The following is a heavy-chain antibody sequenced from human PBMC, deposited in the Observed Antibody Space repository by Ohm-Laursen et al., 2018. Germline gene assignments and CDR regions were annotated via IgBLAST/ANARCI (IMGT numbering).Heavy chain of an antibody. J-gene: IGHJ4*02. V-gene: IGHV1-8*01. CDR1: GYTFTSYD. CDR2: MNPNSGNT. Sequence: GASVKVSCKASGYTFTSYDINWVRQATGQGLEWMGWMNPNSGNTGYAQKFQGRVTITRNTSISTAYMELSSLRSEDTAVYYCARGYDFWSGRDYWGQGTLVTVSS. CDR3: ARGYDFWSGRDY. D-gene: IGHD3-3*01.